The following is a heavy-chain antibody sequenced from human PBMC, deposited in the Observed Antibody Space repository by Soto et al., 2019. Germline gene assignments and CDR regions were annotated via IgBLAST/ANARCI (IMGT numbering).Heavy chain of an antibody. J-gene: IGHJ6*03. V-gene: IGHV3-23*01. CDR3: AKDRPGAEDYYYYYMDV. CDR2: ISGSGGST. CDR1: GFTFSSYA. Sequence: GSLRLSCAASGFTFSSYAMSWVRQAPGKGLEWVSAISGSGGSTYYADSVKGRFTISRDNSKNTLYLQMNSLRAEDTAVYYCAKDRPGAEDYYYYYMDVWGKGTTVTVSS.